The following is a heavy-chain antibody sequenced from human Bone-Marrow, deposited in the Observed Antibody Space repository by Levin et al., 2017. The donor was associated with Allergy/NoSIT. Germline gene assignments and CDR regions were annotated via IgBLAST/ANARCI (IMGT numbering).Heavy chain of an antibody. V-gene: IGHV4-61*02. CDR1: GGSISGGTYY. CDR3: ARDNWETALDI. CDR2: IYSSGTT. Sequence: SQTLSLTCTVSGGSISGGTYYWTWIRQPVGKGLEWIGRIYSSGTTNYSPSLWSRVTMSLDTSNNQVSLKLSSVTATDTAMYYCARDNWETALDIWGQGTMVTVSS. J-gene: IGHJ3*02. D-gene: IGHD1-26*01.